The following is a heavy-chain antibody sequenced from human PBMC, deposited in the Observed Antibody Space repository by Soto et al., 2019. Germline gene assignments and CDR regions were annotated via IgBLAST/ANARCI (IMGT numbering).Heavy chain of an antibody. CDR3: ARTTVTTSHYYYYGMDV. CDR1: GYSFTSYW. Sequence: GESLKISCKGSGYSFTSYWIGWVRQMPGKGLEWMGIIYPGDSDTRYSPSFQGQVTISADKSISTAYLQWSSLKASDTAMYYCARTTVTTSHYYYYGMDVWGKGSRVTVS. J-gene: IGHJ6*01. CDR2: IYPGDSDT. D-gene: IGHD4-17*01. V-gene: IGHV5-51*01.